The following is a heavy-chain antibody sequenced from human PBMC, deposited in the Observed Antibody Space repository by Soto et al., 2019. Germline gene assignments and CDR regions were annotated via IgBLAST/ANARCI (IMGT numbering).Heavy chain of an antibody. D-gene: IGHD3-10*01. Sequence: SETLSLTCTVSGGSISSGDYYWSWIRQPPGKGLEWIGYIYYSGSTYYNPSLKSRVTISVDTSKNQFSLKLSSVTAADTAVYYCATGRRGLYFDHWGQGTLVTVSS. CDR2: IYYSGST. CDR3: ATGRRGLYFDH. V-gene: IGHV4-30-4*01. J-gene: IGHJ4*02. CDR1: GGSISSGDYY.